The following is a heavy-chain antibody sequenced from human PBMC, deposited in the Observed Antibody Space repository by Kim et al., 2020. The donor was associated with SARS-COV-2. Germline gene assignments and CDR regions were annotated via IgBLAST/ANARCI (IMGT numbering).Heavy chain of an antibody. Sequence: KYSQKFQGRVTITRDTSASTAYMELSSLRSEDTAVYYCARGVVRGSGFDYWGQGTLVTVSS. V-gene: IGHV1-3*01. D-gene: IGHD3-10*01. CDR3: ARGVVRGSGFDY. J-gene: IGHJ4*02.